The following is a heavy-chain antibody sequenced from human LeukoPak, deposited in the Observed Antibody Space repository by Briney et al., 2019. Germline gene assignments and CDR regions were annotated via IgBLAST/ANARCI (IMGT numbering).Heavy chain of an antibody. V-gene: IGHV3-64*01. D-gene: IGHD2-2*01. CDR3: ARDGGYCSSTSCYAGYYFDY. Sequence: GGSLRLSCAASGFTFSSYAMHWVRQAPGKGLEYVSALSSNGGSTYYANSVKRRFTISRDNSRNTLYLQMGSLRAEDMAVYYCARDGGYCSSTSCYAGYYFDYWGQGTLVTVSS. CDR2: LSSNGGST. CDR1: GFTFSSYA. J-gene: IGHJ4*02.